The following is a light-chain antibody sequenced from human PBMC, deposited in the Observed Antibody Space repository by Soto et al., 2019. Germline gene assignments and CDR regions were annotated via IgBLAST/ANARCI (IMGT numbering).Light chain of an antibody. CDR3: QQYNNWPRT. CDR2: GAS. J-gene: IGKJ1*01. V-gene: IGKV3-15*01. Sequence: MVMTHSAATLSVYPGEIATLSCGASQSVSSNLAWYQQKPGQAPRLLIFGASTRATGIPVRFSGSGSGTEFTLTISSLQSEDFAVYYCQQYNNWPRTFGQGTKVDIK. CDR1: QSVSSN.